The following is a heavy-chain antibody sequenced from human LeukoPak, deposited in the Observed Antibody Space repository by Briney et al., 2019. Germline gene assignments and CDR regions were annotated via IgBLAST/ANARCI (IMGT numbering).Heavy chain of an antibody. CDR3: ARVPYYDSTSQAYYYYYYMDV. D-gene: IGHD3-3*01. J-gene: IGHJ6*03. CDR2: ISSSGSTI. V-gene: IGHV3-48*03. Sequence: SGGSLRLSCAASGFTFSSYEMNWVRQAPGKGLEWVSYISSSGSTIYYADSVKGRFTTSRDNAKNSLYLQMNSLRAEDTAVYYCARVPYYDSTSQAYYYYYYMDVWGKGTTVTVSS. CDR1: GFTFSSYE.